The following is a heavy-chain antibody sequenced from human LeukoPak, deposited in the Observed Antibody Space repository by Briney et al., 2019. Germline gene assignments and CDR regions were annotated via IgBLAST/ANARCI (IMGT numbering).Heavy chain of an antibody. CDR1: GFTFSSYG. CDR3: ASDVDTAMVN. CDR2: IWYDGSNK. Sequence: GGSLRLSCAASGFTFSSYGMHWVRQASGKGLEWVAVIWYDGSNKYYADSVKGRFTISRDNSKNTLYLQMNSLRAEDTAVYYCASDVDTAMVNWGQGTLVTVSS. J-gene: IGHJ4*02. D-gene: IGHD5-18*01. V-gene: IGHV3-33*01.